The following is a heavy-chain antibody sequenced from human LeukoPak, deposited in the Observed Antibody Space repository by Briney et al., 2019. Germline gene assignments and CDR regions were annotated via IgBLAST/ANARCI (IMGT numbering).Heavy chain of an antibody. V-gene: IGHV4-34*01. J-gene: IGHJ5*02. CDR3: ARGGYDFWSGYYKNWFDP. CDR2: INHSGST. CDR1: GGSFSGYY. Sequence: SETLSLTCAVYGGSFSGYYWSWIRQPPGKGLEWIGEINHSGSTNYNPSLKSRVTISVDTSKNQFSLKLSSVSAADTAVYYCARGGYDFWSGYYKNWFDPWGQGTLVTVSS. D-gene: IGHD3-3*01.